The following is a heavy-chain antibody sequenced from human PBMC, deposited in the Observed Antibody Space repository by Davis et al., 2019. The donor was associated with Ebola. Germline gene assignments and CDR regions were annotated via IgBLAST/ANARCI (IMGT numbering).Heavy chain of an antibody. V-gene: IGHV4-59*01. CDR1: GGSISSYY. CDR3: ARDQGLP. J-gene: IGHJ5*02. CDR2: IYYSGST. Sequence: PGGSLRLSCTVSGGSISSYYWSWIRQPPGKGLEWIGYIYYSGSTNYNPSLKSRVTISVDTSKNQFSLKLSSVTAADTAVYYCARDQGLPWGQGTLVTVSS.